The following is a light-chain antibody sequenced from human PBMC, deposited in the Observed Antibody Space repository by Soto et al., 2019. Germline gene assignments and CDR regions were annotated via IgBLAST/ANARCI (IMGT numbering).Light chain of an antibody. CDR1: QSVSSN. Sequence: EIVMTQSPATLFVSPGERATLSSSASQSVSSNLACYPQKPGQAPRLIIYGASSRATVIPDRFSGSGAGTDFTLTISRLEPEDFAVYYCQQYGSSPSWTFGQGTKVDIK. CDR3: QQYGSSPSWT. CDR2: GAS. V-gene: IGKV3-20*01. J-gene: IGKJ1*01.